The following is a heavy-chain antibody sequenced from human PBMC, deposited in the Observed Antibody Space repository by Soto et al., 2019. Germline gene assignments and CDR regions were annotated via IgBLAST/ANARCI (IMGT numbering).Heavy chain of an antibody. D-gene: IGHD6-19*01. Sequence: QVQLVQSGAEVKKPGASVKVSCKASGYTFTSYYMHWVRQAPGQGLEWMGIINSSGGSTSYAQKFQGRVTMTRDTPTSTVYIELSSLRSEDTAVYYCARDGPSSYSSGWYYVDYWGQGALVSVSS. CDR2: INSSGGST. CDR3: ARDGPSSYSSGWYYVDY. V-gene: IGHV1-46*01. CDR1: GYTFTSYY. J-gene: IGHJ4*02.